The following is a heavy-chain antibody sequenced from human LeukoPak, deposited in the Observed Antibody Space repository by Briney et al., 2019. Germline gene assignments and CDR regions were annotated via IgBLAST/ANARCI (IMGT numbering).Heavy chain of an antibody. V-gene: IGHV4-34*01. CDR2: INHSGST. Sequence: SETLSLTCAVYGGSFSGYYWSWLRQPPGKGLEWIGEINHSGSTNYNPSLKSRVTISVDTSKNQFSLKLSSVTAADTAVYYCARSGVVTAYGYWGQGTLVTVSS. D-gene: IGHD2-21*02. CDR1: GGSFSGYY. CDR3: ARSGVVTAYGY. J-gene: IGHJ4*02.